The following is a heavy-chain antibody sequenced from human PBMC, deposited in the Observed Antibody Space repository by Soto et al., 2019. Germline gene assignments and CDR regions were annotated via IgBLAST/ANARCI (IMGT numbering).Heavy chain of an antibody. V-gene: IGHV4-30-4*01. Sequence: QVQLQESGPGLVKPSQTLSLTCTVSGGSISSGDYYWSWIRQPPGKGLEWIGYIYYSGSTYYNPSLKSRVTVSVDTSKNPFSLKLSYVTAADTAVYSCAREYGIGMRWLQSGWFDPWGQGILVTVSS. CDR2: IYYSGST. D-gene: IGHD5-12*01. CDR3: AREYGIGMRWLQSGWFDP. J-gene: IGHJ5*02. CDR1: GGSISSGDYY.